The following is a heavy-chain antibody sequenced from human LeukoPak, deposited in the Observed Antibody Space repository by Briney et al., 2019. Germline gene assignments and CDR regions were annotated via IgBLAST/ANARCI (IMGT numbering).Heavy chain of an antibody. Sequence: GGSLTLSCAASGFSFNTYAMHWVRQAPGQVLEWVALILHDGSHKFYSNSVRGQCTISGDNSKNTVSLQMNNLRTEDTAVYYCAREIFGSGSYPDLWGQGTLVTVS. CDR3: AREIFGSGSYPDL. CDR2: ILHDGSHK. J-gene: IGHJ4*02. V-gene: IGHV3-33*01. CDR1: GFSFNTYA. D-gene: IGHD3-10*01.